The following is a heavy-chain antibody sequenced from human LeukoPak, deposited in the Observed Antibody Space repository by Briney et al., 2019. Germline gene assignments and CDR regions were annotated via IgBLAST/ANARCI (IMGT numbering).Heavy chain of an antibody. D-gene: IGHD6-13*01. J-gene: IGHJ4*02. CDR3: ARDARSVAAGGTGPDY. Sequence: PGGSLRLSCAASGFSFSGYAMHWVRQAPGKGLEWVAVISYDGGNKYYADSVKGRFTISRDNSKNTLYLQMNSLRAEDTAVYHCARDARSVAAGGTGPDYWGQGTLVTVSS. CDR1: GFSFSGYA. V-gene: IGHV3-30-3*01. CDR2: ISYDGGNK.